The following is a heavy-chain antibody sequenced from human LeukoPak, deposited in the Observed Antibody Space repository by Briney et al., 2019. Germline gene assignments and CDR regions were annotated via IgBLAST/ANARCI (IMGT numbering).Heavy chain of an antibody. V-gene: IGHV3-21*01. D-gene: IGHD6-19*01. CDR2: ISCSSSYI. CDR1: GFTFSSYS. Sequence: GGSLRLSCAASGFTFSSYSMNWVRQAPGKGLEWVSSISCSSSYIYYADSVKGRFTISRDNAKNSLYLQMNSLRAEDTAVYYCARDAPSSGWYYFDYWGQGTLVTVTS. J-gene: IGHJ4*02. CDR3: ARDAPSSGWYYFDY.